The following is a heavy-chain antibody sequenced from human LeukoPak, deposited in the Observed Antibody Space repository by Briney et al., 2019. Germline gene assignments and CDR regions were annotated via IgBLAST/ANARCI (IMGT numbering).Heavy chain of an antibody. V-gene: IGHV3-23*01. Sequence: GGSLRLSCAASGFTFTNYAMSWVRQAPGKGLEWVSTISDSGGSTYYADSVKGRFTISRDNSKNTLYLQMNSLRAEDTAVYYCARGMLSFDHWGQGTLVTVSS. D-gene: IGHD2-8*01. J-gene: IGHJ4*02. CDR1: GFTFTNYA. CDR3: ARGMLSFDH. CDR2: ISDSGGST.